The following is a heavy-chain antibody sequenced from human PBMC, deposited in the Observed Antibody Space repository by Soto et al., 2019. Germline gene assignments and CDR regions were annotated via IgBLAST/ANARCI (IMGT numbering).Heavy chain of an antibody. CDR1: GFTFSTYW. D-gene: IGHD1-26*01. CDR2: INQDGSET. Sequence: GGSLRLSCAASGFTFSTYWMTWVRQAPGKGLEWVANINQDGSETYSVDSVKGRFTISRDNAKNSLYLQMNSLRAEDTAVYYCARDMHAGFTHYFDPWGQGTLVTVSS. J-gene: IGHJ5*02. V-gene: IGHV3-7*03. CDR3: ARDMHAGFTHYFDP.